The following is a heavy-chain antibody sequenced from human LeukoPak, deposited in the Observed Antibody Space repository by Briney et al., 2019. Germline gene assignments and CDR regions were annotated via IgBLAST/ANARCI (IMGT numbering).Heavy chain of an antibody. Sequence: GGSLRLSCAVSGFTFSSYAMSWVRQAPGKGLEWVSAISGSGGSTYYADSVKGRFTISRDNSKNTLYLQMNSLRAEDTAVYYCAKSLVRGVYYYYMDVWGKGTTVTVSS. D-gene: IGHD3-10*01. CDR3: AKSLVRGVYYYYMDV. J-gene: IGHJ6*03. CDR1: GFTFSSYA. CDR2: ISGSGGST. V-gene: IGHV3-23*01.